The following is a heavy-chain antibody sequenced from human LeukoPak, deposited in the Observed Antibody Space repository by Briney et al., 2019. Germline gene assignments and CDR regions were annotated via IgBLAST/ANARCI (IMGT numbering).Heavy chain of an antibody. CDR2: ISPTGGTT. CDR3: ARGPSSSWSGLDF. J-gene: IGHJ4*02. Sequence: GGSLRLSCAASGFSFSGHWMHWARQLPGKGLVWVSRISPTGGTTSYADSVKGRFTVSRDNAKNTLYLQVNNLRAEDTAVYYCARGPSSSWSGLDFWGQGTLLTVSS. CDR1: GFSFSGHW. V-gene: IGHV3-74*01. D-gene: IGHD6-13*01.